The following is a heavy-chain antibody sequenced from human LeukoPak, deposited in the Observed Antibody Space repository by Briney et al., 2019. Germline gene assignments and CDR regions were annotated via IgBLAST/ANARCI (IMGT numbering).Heavy chain of an antibody. Sequence: SETLSLTCTVSGGSISSGGYYWSWIRQPPGKGLEWIGYMYYSGSTNYNPSLKSRVTISVDTSKNQFSLKLSSVTAADTAVYYCARDSSRITGTGPDPWGQGTLVTVSS. D-gene: IGHD1-20*01. CDR3: ARDSSRITGTGPDP. J-gene: IGHJ5*02. CDR1: GGSISSGGYY. CDR2: MYYSGST. V-gene: IGHV4-61*08.